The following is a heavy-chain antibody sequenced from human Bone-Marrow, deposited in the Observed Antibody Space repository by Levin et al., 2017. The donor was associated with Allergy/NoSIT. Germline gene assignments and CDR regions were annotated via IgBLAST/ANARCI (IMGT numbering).Heavy chain of an antibody. Sequence: GESLKISCAASGFTFSGSAIHWVRQSSGKGLEWLGRIRAKSYNYATTYGASVKSRFTISRDDSKNTAYLQMNSLKTEDTAVYYCARPYFFESSGYLDYGYWGEGTVVTVS. D-gene: IGHD3-22*01. CDR2: IRAKSYNYAT. V-gene: IGHV3-73*01. CDR3: ARPYFFESSGYLDYGY. J-gene: IGHJ4*02. CDR1: GFTFSGSA.